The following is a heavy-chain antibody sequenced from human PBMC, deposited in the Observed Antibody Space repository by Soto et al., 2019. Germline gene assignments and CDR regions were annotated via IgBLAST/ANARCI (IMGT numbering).Heavy chain of an antibody. V-gene: IGHV4-59*02. Sequence: QVQLQESGPGQVQPSETLSLTCTVSGDSVKSHYWSWIRQTPGKGLEWIGYVYYGGDTDYNPSLQNRVDISVDTSKNQVSLRLRSVTTADTAVYYCATVGYGSGSFYVGSWGQGTLVSVSS. CDR3: ATVGYGSGSFYVGS. D-gene: IGHD3-10*01. CDR2: VYYGGDT. J-gene: IGHJ4*02. CDR1: GDSVKSHY.